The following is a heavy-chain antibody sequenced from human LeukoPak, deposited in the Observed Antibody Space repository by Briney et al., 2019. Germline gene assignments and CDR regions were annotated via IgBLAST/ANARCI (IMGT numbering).Heavy chain of an antibody. CDR3: ARALYGSGNYYYPGDY. D-gene: IGHD3-10*01. V-gene: IGHV3-74*01. CDR2: INSGGSST. CDR1: GFTFSSYW. J-gene: IGHJ4*02. Sequence: GGSLRLSCAASGFTFSSYWMHWVRQAPGKGLVWVSRINSGGSSTTYADSVKGRFTISRDNAKNTLYLQMNSLRAEDTAMYYCARALYGSGNYYYPGDYWGQGTLVTVSS.